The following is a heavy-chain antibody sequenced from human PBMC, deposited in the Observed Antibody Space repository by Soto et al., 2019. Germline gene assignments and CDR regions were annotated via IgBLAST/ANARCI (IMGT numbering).Heavy chain of an antibody. J-gene: IGHJ4*02. CDR1: GFTFSSYA. CDR3: ARITSPGYFDS. D-gene: IGHD1-20*01. V-gene: IGHV3-7*05. Sequence: HPGGSLRLSCAASGFTFSSYAMSWVRQAPGKGLEWVAYIKQDGSEKYYVDSVMGRFTMSRDNTQSSLSLQMNTLRVEDSAVYYCARITSPGYFDSWGQGTLVTVSS. CDR2: IKQDGSEK.